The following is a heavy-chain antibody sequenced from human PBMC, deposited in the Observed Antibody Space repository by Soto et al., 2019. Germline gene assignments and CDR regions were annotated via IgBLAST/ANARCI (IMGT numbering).Heavy chain of an antibody. CDR2: INPNSGGT. CDR3: ARSLTEGYCTITGCYTRPLYGMDV. CDR1: GYTFSGYY. Sequence: ASVKVSCKASGYTFSGYYIHWLRQAPGQGLEWMGWINPNSGGTNYAQKFQGRVTVTRDTPTSTAYIELSRLTSDDTAVYYCARSLTEGYCTITGCYTRPLYGMDVWGQGTTVTVSS. V-gene: IGHV1-2*02. D-gene: IGHD2-2*02. J-gene: IGHJ6*02.